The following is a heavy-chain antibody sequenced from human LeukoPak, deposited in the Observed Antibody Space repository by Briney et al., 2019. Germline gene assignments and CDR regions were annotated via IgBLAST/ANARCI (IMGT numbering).Heavy chain of an antibody. J-gene: IGHJ4*02. Sequence: SETLSLTCTASGGSISSYYWSWIRQPPGKGLEWIGYIYYSGSTNYNPSLKSRVTISVDTSKNLFSLKLSSVTAADTAVYYCARGGGYSGSYYRYFDYWGQGTLVTVSS. CDR2: IYYSGST. V-gene: IGHV4-59*12. D-gene: IGHD1-26*01. CDR3: ARGGGYSGSYYRYFDY. CDR1: GGSISSYY.